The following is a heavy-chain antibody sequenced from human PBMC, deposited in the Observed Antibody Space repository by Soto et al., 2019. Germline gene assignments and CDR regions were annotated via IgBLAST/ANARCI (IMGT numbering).Heavy chain of an antibody. Sequence: QVQLVDSGGGVVQPGRSLRLSCVASGFSFGGNSMHWVRQAPGKGLEWVALISYDGSSKYYAESVKGRFTISRDNSKKKMYLQMNSLRPEDTAVYFCARATVVPAAIPHKLRNWYFDLWGRGTLVSVSS. V-gene: IGHV3-30-3*01. D-gene: IGHD2-2*02. CDR3: ARATVVPAAIPHKLRNWYFDL. CDR2: ISYDGSSK. CDR1: GFSFGGNS. J-gene: IGHJ2*01.